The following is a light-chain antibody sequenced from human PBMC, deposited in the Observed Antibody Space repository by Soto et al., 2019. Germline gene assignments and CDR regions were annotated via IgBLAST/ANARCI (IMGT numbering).Light chain of an antibody. Sequence: DVHLTQSPPVLSACVGDKVTITCRASQAISTYLAWYQQGPGRAPKLLIYAASTLQRGVPSRFSGSGSGTEFTLTISSLQPEEFATYYCQQLNSFPPFGQGTRLEIK. CDR2: AAS. J-gene: IGKJ5*01. CDR1: QAISTY. V-gene: IGKV1-9*01. CDR3: QQLNSFPP.